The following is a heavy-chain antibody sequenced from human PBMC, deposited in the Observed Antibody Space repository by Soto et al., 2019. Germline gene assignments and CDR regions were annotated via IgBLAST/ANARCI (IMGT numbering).Heavy chain of an antibody. Sequence: GGSLRLSCAASGFTFSSYGMHWVRQAPGKGLEWVAVMSYDGSNKYYADSVKGRFTISRDNSKNTLYLQMNSLRAEDTAVYYCAKDRALKDTMVRGVIVGVVDYWGQGTLVTVSS. J-gene: IGHJ4*02. V-gene: IGHV3-30*18. CDR3: AKDRALKDTMVRGVIVGVVDY. CDR1: GFTFSSYG. CDR2: MSYDGSNK. D-gene: IGHD3-10*01.